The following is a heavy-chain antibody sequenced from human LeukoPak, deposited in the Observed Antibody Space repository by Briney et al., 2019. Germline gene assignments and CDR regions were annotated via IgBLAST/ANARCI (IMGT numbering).Heavy chain of an antibody. J-gene: IGHJ4*02. CDR1: GFTFSSHS. V-gene: IGHV3-21*01. CDR2: ISSSSSYI. D-gene: IGHD6-13*01. Sequence: PGGSLRLSCAASGFTFSSHSMNWVRQAPGKGLEWVSSISSSSSYIYYADSVKGRFTISRDNAKNSLYLQMNSLRAEDTAVYYCARGLIAAADTFDYWGQGTLVTVSS. CDR3: ARGLIAAADTFDY.